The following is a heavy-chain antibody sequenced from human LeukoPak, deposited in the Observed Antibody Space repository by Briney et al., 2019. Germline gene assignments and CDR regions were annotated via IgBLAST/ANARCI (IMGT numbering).Heavy chain of an antibody. CDR1: GGTFSSYA. Sequence: SVKVSCKASGGTFSSYAISWVRQAPGQGLEWMGGIIPVYGTATYAQNFQGRVTITADESTTTAYMELSSLRSEDTAVYYCASDGRVFEYYYDSSDYFTFFDYWGQGTLVTVSS. V-gene: IGHV1-69*13. CDR2: IIPVYGTA. CDR3: ASDGRVFEYYYDSSDYFTFFDY. J-gene: IGHJ4*02. D-gene: IGHD3-22*01.